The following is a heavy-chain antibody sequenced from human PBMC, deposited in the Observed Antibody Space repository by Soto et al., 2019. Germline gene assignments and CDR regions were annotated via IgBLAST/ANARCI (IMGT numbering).Heavy chain of an antibody. D-gene: IGHD2-15*01. J-gene: IGHJ5*02. V-gene: IGHV1-3*01. CDR3: ARVVAATNWFDP. CDR1: GYTFTNCA. CDR2: SNVGNGNT. Sequence: ASVEVSCKPSGYTFTNCAIHWARRAPEQRLEWMGWSNVGNGNTKYSQNFQDRVTITRETSASTVYMELSSLRSEDTAMYYCARVVAATNWFDPWAQGTLVPVSS.